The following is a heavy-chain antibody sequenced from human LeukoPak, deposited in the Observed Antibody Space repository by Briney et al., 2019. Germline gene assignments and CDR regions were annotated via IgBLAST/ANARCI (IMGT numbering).Heavy chain of an antibody. J-gene: IGHJ3*02. CDR2: IKSDGSIT. CDR3: TRRSAAKGAFDI. Sequence: GGSLRLSCVASEFSFSNYWMHWVRQAPGKGLVWVSRIKSDGSITNYAASVEGRFTISRDNAKSTLYLQMNSLRAEDTAVYYCTRRSAAKGAFDIWGQGTMVTVSS. D-gene: IGHD2-2*01. V-gene: IGHV3-74*01. CDR1: EFSFSNYW.